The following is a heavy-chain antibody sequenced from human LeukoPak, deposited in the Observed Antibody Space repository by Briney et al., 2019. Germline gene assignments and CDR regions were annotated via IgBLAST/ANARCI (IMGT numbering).Heavy chain of an antibody. Sequence: PSETLSLTCAVYGESFSGYYWSWIRQPPGKGLEWIGEINHSGSTNYNPSLKSRVTISVDTSKNQFSLKLSSVTAADTAVYYCARPDAFDIWGQGTMVTVSS. J-gene: IGHJ3*02. CDR2: INHSGST. CDR3: ARPDAFDI. CDR1: GESFSGYY. V-gene: IGHV4-34*01.